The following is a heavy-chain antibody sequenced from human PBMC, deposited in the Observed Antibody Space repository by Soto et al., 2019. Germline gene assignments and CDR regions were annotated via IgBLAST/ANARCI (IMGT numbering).Heavy chain of an antibody. D-gene: IGHD2-2*01. CDR1: GFSLSTSGVG. CDR3: EHSVHYYCSSRVPADCYYYGMDV. CDR2: IYWDDDK. V-gene: IGHV2-5*02. Sequence: SGPTLVNPTQTLTLTCTFSGFSLSTSGVGVGWIRQPPGKALEWLALIYWDDDKRYSPSLKSRLTITKDTSKNQVVLTMTNMDPADTGTYYCEHSVHYYCSSRVPADCYYYGMDVWGQGTTVTVSS. J-gene: IGHJ6*02.